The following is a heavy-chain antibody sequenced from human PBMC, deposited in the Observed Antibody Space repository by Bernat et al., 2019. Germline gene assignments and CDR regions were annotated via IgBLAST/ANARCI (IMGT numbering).Heavy chain of an antibody. CDR1: GFTFSDSG. V-gene: IGHV3-23*01. J-gene: IGHJ4*02. CDR2: ISSDGENT. CDR3: AKVSAPYFDY. D-gene: IGHD3-16*01. Sequence: DVQLMESGGDLVQPGGSLRLSCAASGFTFSDSGMSWVRLPPGKGLAWVSTISSDGENTHYAGSVQGRFTISRDNSQSTLSLQMDSLRAEDAAIYYCAKVSAPYFDYWGQGALVTVSS.